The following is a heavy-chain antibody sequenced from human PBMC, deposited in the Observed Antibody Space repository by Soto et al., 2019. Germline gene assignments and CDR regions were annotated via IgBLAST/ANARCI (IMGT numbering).Heavy chain of an antibody. J-gene: IGHJ6*02. D-gene: IGHD2-15*01. CDR2: IYPGDSDT. V-gene: IGHV5-51*01. Sequence: GESLKISCKGSGYSFTSYWIGWVRQMPGKGLEWMGIIYPGDSDTRYSPSLQGQVTISADKSISTAYLQWSSLKASDTAMYYCARHPDIVVVVAARRRWGGMDVWGQGTPVTV. CDR1: GYSFTSYW. CDR3: ARHPDIVVVVAARRRWGGMDV.